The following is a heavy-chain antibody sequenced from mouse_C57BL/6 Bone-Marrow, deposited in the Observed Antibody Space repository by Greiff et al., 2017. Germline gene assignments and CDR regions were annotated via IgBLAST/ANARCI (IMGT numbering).Heavy chain of an antibody. J-gene: IGHJ2*01. CDR1: GFNIKDDY. V-gene: IGHV14-4*01. CDR3: TTDCDDYFDY. D-gene: IGHD2-13*01. CDR2: IDPENGDT. Sequence: EVQLQQSGAELVRPGASVKLSCTASGFNIKDDYMHWVKQRPEQGLEWIGWIDPENGDTEYASKFQGKATITADTSSNTAYLQLSSLTSEDTAVYYCTTDCDDYFDYWGQGTTLTVSS.